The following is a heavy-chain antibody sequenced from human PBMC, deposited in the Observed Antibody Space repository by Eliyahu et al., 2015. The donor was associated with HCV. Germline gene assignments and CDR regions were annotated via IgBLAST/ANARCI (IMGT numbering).Heavy chain of an antibody. CDR2: ISHTGTT. J-gene: IGHJ4*02. D-gene: IGHD6-19*01. CDR3: ARYCQERMCTGWYPFDY. Sequence: HLQLLESGPGQVKASETLSLTCSVSGGSIRTSSYYWVWIRQPPGKGPEWIGSISHTGTTYYNPSLRSRVTMSADTSENQFSLKLTSVTAADTATYYCARYCQERMCTGWYPFDYWGQGTLVSVSS. V-gene: IGHV4-39*01. CDR1: GGSIRTSSYY.